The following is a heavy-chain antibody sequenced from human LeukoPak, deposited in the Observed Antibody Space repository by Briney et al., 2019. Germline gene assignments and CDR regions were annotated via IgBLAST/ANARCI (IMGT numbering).Heavy chain of an antibody. J-gene: IGHJ4*02. CDR3: ARAAGRDGDFDY. Sequence: ASVKASCKASGYTFTGYYMHWVRQAPGQGLEWMGRINPNSGGTNYAQKFQGRVTMTRDTSISTAYMELSRLRSDDTAVYYCARAAGRDGDFDYWGQGTLVTVSS. CDR2: INPNSGGT. V-gene: IGHV1-2*06. CDR1: GYTFTGYY. D-gene: IGHD3-3*01.